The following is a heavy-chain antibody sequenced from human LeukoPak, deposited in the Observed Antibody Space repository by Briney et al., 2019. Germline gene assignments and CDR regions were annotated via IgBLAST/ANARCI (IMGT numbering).Heavy chain of an antibody. CDR1: GYTFTRYY. D-gene: IGHD5-18*01. J-gene: IGHJ3*02. CDR3: ARVRFIGYSFGSRNAFDI. V-gene: IGHV1-46*01. CDR2: INPRGGDT. Sequence: EASVKVSCKASGYTFTRYYMHWVRQAPGQGLEWMGIINPRGGDTTYTQKFQGRVTMTRDMSTRTVYMELSSLRSEDTAVYYCARVRFIGYSFGSRNAFDIWGQGTMVTVSS.